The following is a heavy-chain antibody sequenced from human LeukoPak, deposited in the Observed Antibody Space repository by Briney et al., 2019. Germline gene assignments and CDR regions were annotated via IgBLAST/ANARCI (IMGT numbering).Heavy chain of an antibody. CDR3: ARSPLEWLLKIYGMDV. V-gene: IGHV3-11*01. CDR2: ISSSGSTI. Sequence: GGSLRLSCAASGFTFSGYVMSWIRQAPGKGLEWVSYISSSGSTIYYADSVKGRFTISRDNAKNSLYLQMNSLRAEDTAVYYCARSPLEWLLKIYGMDVWGQGTTATVSS. J-gene: IGHJ6*02. D-gene: IGHD3-3*01. CDR1: GFTFSGYV.